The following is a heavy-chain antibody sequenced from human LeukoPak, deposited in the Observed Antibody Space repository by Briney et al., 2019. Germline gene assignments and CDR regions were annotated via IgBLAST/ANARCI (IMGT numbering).Heavy chain of an antibody. CDR3: ARDRDSSWYDDYYYGMDV. CDR1: GYTFTSYA. J-gene: IGHJ6*02. CDR2: INTNTGNP. Sequence: GASVKVSCKASGYTFTSYAMNWVRQAPGQGLEWMGWINTNTGNPTYAQGFTGRFVFSLDTSVSTAYLQICSLKAEDTAVYYCARDRDSSWYDDYYYGMDVWGQGTTVTVSS. D-gene: IGHD6-13*01. V-gene: IGHV7-4-1*01.